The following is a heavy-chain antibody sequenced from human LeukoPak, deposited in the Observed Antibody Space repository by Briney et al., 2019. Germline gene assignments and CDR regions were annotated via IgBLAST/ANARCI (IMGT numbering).Heavy chain of an antibody. CDR3: ARGRYYDSSGYLDY. V-gene: IGHV1-69*13. Sequence: GASVKVSCKASGGTFSSYAISWVRQAPGQGLERMGGIIPIFGTANYAQKFQGRVTITADESTSTAYMELSSLRSEDTAVYYCARGRYYDSSGYLDYWGQGTLVTVSS. J-gene: IGHJ4*02. CDR1: GGTFSSYA. D-gene: IGHD3-22*01. CDR2: IIPIFGTA.